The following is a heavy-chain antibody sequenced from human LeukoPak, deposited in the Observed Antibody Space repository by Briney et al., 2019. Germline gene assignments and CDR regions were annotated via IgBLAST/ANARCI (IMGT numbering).Heavy chain of an antibody. D-gene: IGHD2-21*01. V-gene: IGHV4-30-4*08. CDR3: ARAYCGGDCYLAYHYYYYMDV. J-gene: IGHJ6*03. CDR2: IYYSGST. Sequence: PSETLSLTCTVSGGSISSGDYYWSWIRQPPGKGLEWIGYIYYSGSTYYNPSLKSRVTISVDTSKNQFSLKLSSVTAADTAVYYCARAYCGGDCYLAYHYYYYMDVWGKGTTVTVSS. CDR1: GGSISSGDYY.